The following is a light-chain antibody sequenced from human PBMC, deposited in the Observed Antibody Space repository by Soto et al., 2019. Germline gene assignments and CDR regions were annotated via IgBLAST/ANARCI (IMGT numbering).Light chain of an antibody. CDR2: KAS. V-gene: IGKV1-5*03. CDR3: QQYNSYPLT. Sequence: DIQMTQSPSTLSSSVGDRVTITCRASQSISSWLAWYQQKPGKAPNLLIYKASSLESGVPSSFSGSGSGTEFTLTISSLQPDYFATYYCQQYNSYPLTFGGGTKVEIK. J-gene: IGKJ4*01. CDR1: QSISSW.